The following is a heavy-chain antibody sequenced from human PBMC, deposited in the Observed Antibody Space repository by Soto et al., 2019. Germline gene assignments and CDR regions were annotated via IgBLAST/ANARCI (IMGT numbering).Heavy chain of an antibody. D-gene: IGHD1-1*01. V-gene: IGHV1-18*04. J-gene: IGHJ4*02. CDR2: ISAKSGNT. CDR1: GYTFTTSG. CDR3: TRACASDWKYVSTSS. Sequence: QLVQSGAEVKKPGASVKVSCKASGYTFTTSGFNWVRQAPGQGLEWMGWISAKSGNTNYAQKLQGRVTMTTDTSTSTVYMELKSLTSDDTAIYYCTRACASDWKYVSTSSWGQGTLVNVSS.